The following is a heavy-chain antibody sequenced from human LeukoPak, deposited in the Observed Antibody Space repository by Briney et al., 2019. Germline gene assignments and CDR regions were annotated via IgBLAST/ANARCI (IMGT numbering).Heavy chain of an antibody. V-gene: IGHV1-46*01. CDR1: GYTFTSYY. CDR3: ARDGVAGFDAFDI. CDR2: INPSGGST. D-gene: IGHD6-19*01. Sequence: GASVKVSCKASGYTFTSYYMHWVRQAPGRGLEWMGIINPSGGSTSYAQKFQGRVTMTRDMSTSTVYMELSSLRSEDTAVYYCARDGVAGFDAFDIWGQGTMVTVSS. J-gene: IGHJ3*02.